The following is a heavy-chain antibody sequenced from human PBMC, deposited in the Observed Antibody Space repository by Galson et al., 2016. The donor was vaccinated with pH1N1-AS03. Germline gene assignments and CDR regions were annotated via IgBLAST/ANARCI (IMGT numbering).Heavy chain of an antibody. CDR3: ARVDSSTYSDGWVPFDY. Sequence: SLRLSCAVSGLSVAKNYMSWVRQAPGKGLEWVSSIYTGGDTFYTDSVRGRFTISRDDSKNTLYLQMNGLRAAGTAMYYCARVDSSTYSDGWVPFDYWGQGTLVTVSS. D-gene: IGHD5-24*01. CDR1: GLSVAKNY. V-gene: IGHV3-53*01. J-gene: IGHJ4*02. CDR2: IYTGGDT.